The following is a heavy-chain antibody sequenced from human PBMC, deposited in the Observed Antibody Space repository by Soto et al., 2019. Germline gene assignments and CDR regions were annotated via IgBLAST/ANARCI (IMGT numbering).Heavy chain of an antibody. CDR2: ISSSDNII. D-gene: IGHD3-22*01. Sequence: GGSLRLSCAASGFTFSDYYMSWIRQAPGKGLEWVAYISSSDNIIYYADSVKGRFTISRDNAKNSLYLQMNSLRAEDTAVYYCARDLGYYDSSGYFDYWGQGTQVTVSS. V-gene: IGHV3-11*01. CDR1: GFTFSDYY. CDR3: ARDLGYYDSSGYFDY. J-gene: IGHJ4*02.